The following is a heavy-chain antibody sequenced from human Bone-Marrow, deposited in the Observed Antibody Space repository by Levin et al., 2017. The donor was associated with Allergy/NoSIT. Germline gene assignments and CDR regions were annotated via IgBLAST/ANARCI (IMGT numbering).Heavy chain of an antibody. D-gene: IGHD5-24*01. V-gene: IGHV3-9*01. Sequence: SLKISCAVSGFNVDDYAMHWVRQAPGKGLEWVSGITWNRGKKDYVDSVKGRFTISRDNAKNSLYLQMNSPRTEDTALYYCAKDISGDGSNFDHWGQGTLVTVSS. CDR3: AKDISGDGSNFDH. CDR1: GFNVDDYA. J-gene: IGHJ4*02. CDR2: ITWNRGKK.